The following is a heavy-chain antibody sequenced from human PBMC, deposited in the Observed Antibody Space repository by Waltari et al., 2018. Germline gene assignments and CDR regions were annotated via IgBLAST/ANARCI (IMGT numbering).Heavy chain of an antibody. Sequence: QVQLVQSGAEVKKPGSSVKVSCKASGGTLSSYVISWVRQAPGPGLEWMGGIIPMYGTTNYAQKFQGRVTITADEATSTFYMELSSLRVEDTATYYCARVRKQWELLVTSSGYSAMDVWGQGTTVTVSS. V-gene: IGHV1-69*01. D-gene: IGHD1-26*01. CDR3: ARVRKQWELLVTSSGYSAMDV. CDR2: IIPMYGTT. J-gene: IGHJ6*02. CDR1: GGTLSSYV.